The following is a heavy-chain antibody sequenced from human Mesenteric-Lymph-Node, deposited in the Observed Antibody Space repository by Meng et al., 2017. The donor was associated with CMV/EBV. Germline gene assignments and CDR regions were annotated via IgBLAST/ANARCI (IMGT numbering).Heavy chain of an antibody. CDR3: ARGDGYSYDDDFYCYAVDV. Sequence: GGSLRLSCAASGFTVSSNYMNWVRQAPGKGLEWVSVMYSAGSTFYADSVKGRFTISRVDSENTVYLQMNSLRAEDTAVYYCARGDGYSYDDDFYCYAVDVWGQGATVTVSS. CDR2: MYSAGST. CDR1: GFTVSSNY. V-gene: IGHV3-66*02. D-gene: IGHD5-18*01. J-gene: IGHJ6*02.